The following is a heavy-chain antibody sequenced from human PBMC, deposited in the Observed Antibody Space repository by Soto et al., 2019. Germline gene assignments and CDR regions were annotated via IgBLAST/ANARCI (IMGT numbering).Heavy chain of an antibody. CDR3: ARAGFWSGSDAFDI. J-gene: IGHJ3*02. CDR2: IYYSGST. V-gene: IGHV4-59*01. Sequence: SEMLSLTCTVSGGSISSYYWSWIRQPPGKGLEWIGYIYYSGSTNYNPSLKSRVTISVDTSKNQFSLKLSSVTAADTAVYYCARAGFWSGSDAFDIWGQGTMVTVSS. CDR1: GGSISSYY. D-gene: IGHD3-3*01.